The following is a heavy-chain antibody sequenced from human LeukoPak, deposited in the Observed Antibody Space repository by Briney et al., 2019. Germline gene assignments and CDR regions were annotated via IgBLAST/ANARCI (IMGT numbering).Heavy chain of an antibody. CDR3: ARDGYRAAAYYGMDV. D-gene: IGHD6-13*01. CDR2: ISSSSSYI. V-gene: IGHV3-21*01. Sequence: PGGSLRLSCAASGFTFSSYSMNWVRQPPGKGREWVSSISSSSSYIYYADSVKGRFTISRDNAKNSLYLQMNSLRAEDTAVYYCARDGYRAAAYYGMDVWGQGTTVTVSS. J-gene: IGHJ6*02. CDR1: GFTFSSYS.